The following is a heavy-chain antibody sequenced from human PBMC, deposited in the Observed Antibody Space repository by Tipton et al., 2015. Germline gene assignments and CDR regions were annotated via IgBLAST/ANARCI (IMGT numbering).Heavy chain of an antibody. CDR3: AGDSTSLESGIRYDGSGYYAFDI. J-gene: IGHJ3*02. D-gene: IGHD3-22*01. V-gene: IGHV4-59*01. Sequence: GLVKPSETLSLTCTVSGGSISTYYWSWIRQPPGKGLEWIGYIYYSGVTNYNPSLKSRVTISVDTSKNQFSLKLSSVTAADTAVYYCAGDSTSLESGIRYDGSGYYAFDIWGQGTMVTVSS. CDR2: IYYSGVT. CDR1: GGSISTYY.